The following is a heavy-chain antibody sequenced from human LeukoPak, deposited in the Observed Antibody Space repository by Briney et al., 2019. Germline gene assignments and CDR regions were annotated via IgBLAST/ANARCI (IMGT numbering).Heavy chain of an antibody. D-gene: IGHD1-26*01. CDR1: GGSFSNYY. Sequence: SETLSLTCTVSGGSFSNYYWSWVRQFPGKELEWIGWVHYSGSTKYNPSLKSRVTISIDTSKNQFSLKVTSVTAADTAVYFCARGINVGATSFWGQGTLVTVSS. J-gene: IGHJ4*02. CDR3: ARGINVGATSF. CDR2: VHYSGST. V-gene: IGHV4-59*01.